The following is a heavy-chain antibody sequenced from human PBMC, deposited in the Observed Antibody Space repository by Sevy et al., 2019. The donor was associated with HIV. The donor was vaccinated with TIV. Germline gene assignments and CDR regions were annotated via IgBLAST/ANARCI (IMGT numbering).Heavy chain of an antibody. CDR1: GVSVSSDTYY. V-gene: IGHV4-61*01. D-gene: IGHD6-13*01. J-gene: IGHJ6*02. CDR2: VYHTGST. Sequence: SKTLSLTCAVSGVSVSSDTYYWSWIRQPPGKGLEWIGYVYHTGSTNYSPSFKSRVTISVDTSKNQFSLRLFSVAAADTAVYYCARHARAAYYYYYYGMDVWGQGTTVTVSS. CDR3: ARHARAAYYYYYYGMDV.